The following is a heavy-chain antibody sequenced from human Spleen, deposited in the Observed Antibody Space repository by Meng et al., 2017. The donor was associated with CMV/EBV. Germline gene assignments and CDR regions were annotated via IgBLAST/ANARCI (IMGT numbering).Heavy chain of an antibody. CDR2: ISSSGST. J-gene: IGHJ5*02. CDR1: GGSTNSNNYY. Sequence: SETLSLTCTVSGGSTNSNNYYWGWIRQPPGEGLQWIGSISSSGSTYYSPSLESRVTISVDTSQTQFSLKLSSVTAADTAVYYCAKEAGSSWYRDNWFDPWGQGTLVTVSS. V-gene: IGHV4-39*02. D-gene: IGHD6-13*01. CDR3: AKEAGSSWYRDNWFDP.